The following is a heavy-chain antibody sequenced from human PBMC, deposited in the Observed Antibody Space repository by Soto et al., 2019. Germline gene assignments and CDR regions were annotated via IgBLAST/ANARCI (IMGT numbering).Heavy chain of an antibody. V-gene: IGHV4-34*01. J-gene: IGHJ5*02. CDR2: NYHSGST. CDR1: GEPFSGYY. D-gene: IGHD2-2*01. CDR3: ARVPDR. Sequence: PSETLSLTCAVYGEPFSGYYWSWIRQPPGKGLEGSGYNYHSGSTYYNPSLKSRVTISVDRSKNQFSLKLSSVTAADTAVYYCARVPDRWGQGTLVTVS.